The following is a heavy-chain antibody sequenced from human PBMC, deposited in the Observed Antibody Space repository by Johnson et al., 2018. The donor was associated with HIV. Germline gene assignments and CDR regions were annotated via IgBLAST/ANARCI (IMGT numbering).Heavy chain of an antibody. J-gene: IGHJ3*02. CDR1: GFTVTTNY. V-gene: IGHV3-23*04. Sequence: VQLVESGGGLVQPGGSLRLSCAASGFTVTTNYISWVRQAPGKGLEWVSAISGSGGSTYYADSVKGRFTISRANSKNTLYRQMNSLRAEDTAVYYCAKGSGSSWYIGAFDIWGQGTMVTVSS. CDR2: ISGSGGST. CDR3: AKGSGSSWYIGAFDI. D-gene: IGHD6-13*01.